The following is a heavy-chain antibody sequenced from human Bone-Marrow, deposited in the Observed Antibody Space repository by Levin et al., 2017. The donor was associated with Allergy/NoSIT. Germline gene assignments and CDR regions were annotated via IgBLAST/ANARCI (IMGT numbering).Heavy chain of an antibody. CDR1: GGTFSTYA. J-gene: IGHJ6*02. CDR3: ARDLFADTGTYPLFYSMDV. Sequence: SVKVSCKASGGTFSTYAISWVRQAPGQGLEWVGGIIPMFGKTKYARQFHGRVTLSADTSTGTAYMALSSLRAEDTAVYYCARDLFADTGTYPLFYSMDVWGQGTTVTVS. D-gene: IGHD6-13*01. V-gene: IGHV1-69*06. CDR2: IIPMFGKT.